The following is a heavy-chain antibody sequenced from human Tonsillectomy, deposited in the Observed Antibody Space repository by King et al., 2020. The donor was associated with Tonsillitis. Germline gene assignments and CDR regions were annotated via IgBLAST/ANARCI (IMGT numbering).Heavy chain of an antibody. CDR1: GYTLTELS. Sequence: VQLVQSGAEVKKPGASVKVSCKVSGYTLTELSMHGVRQAPGKGLEWMGGFDPEDGETIYAQKFQGRVTMTEDTSTDTAYMELSSLRSEDTAVYYCATARSDYYDSSGYFNDAFDIWGQGTMVTVSS. CDR2: FDPEDGET. V-gene: IGHV1-24*01. D-gene: IGHD3-22*01. J-gene: IGHJ3*02. CDR3: ATARSDYYDSSGYFNDAFDI.